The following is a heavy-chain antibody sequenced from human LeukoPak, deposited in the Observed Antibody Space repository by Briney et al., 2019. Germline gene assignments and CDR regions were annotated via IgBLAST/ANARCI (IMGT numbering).Heavy chain of an antibody. CDR3: ARGTLYRGWSYYLDF. CDR1: GDSISLSFYY. Sequence: SGTLSLTCSVSGDSISLSFYYWGWIRQPPGKALEWIVSVYYSGTTSYNPSLKGRVTISVYMSKNHFSLRLRSVTAADTAMYYCARGTLYRGWSYYLDFWGQGSQVTVSS. D-gene: IGHD6-19*01. CDR2: VYYSGTT. J-gene: IGHJ4*02. V-gene: IGHV4-39*07.